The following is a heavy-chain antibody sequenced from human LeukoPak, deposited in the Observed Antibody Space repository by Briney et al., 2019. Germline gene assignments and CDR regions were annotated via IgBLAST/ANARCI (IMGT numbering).Heavy chain of an antibody. V-gene: IGHV4-59*01. Sequence: SETLSLTCTVSGGSISSYYWSRIRQPPGKGLEWIGYIYYSGSTNYNPSLKSRVTISVDTSKNQFSLKLSSVTAADTAVYYCATYRTSFIYWYFDLWGRGTLVTVSS. J-gene: IGHJ2*01. D-gene: IGHD2-2*01. CDR1: GGSISSYY. CDR3: ATYRTSFIYWYFDL. CDR2: IYYSGST.